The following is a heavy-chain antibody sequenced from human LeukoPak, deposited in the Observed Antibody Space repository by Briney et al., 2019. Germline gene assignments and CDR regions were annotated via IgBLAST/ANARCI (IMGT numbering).Heavy chain of an antibody. J-gene: IGHJ4*02. CDR2: INQDGGET. V-gene: IGHV3-7*03. CDR1: GFSFSSW. D-gene: IGHD5-12*01. CDR3: ARSVDKGTVDY. Sequence: GGSLRLSCAASGFSFSSWMAWVRQAPGQRLEWVANINQDGGETYYVDSVQGRFTISRDNAKNSLFLQMNSLRAEDTAVYCARSVDKGTVDYWGQGTLVTVSS.